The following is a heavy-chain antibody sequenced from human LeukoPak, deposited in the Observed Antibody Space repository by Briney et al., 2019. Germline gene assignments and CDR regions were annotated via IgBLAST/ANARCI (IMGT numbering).Heavy chain of an antibody. D-gene: IGHD5-18*01. CDR1: GYTLTELS. CDR3: ATEKVGRRGIQLWLYYGMDV. J-gene: IGHJ6*02. CDR2: FDPEDGET. V-gene: IGHV1-24*01. Sequence: ASLKVSCKVSGYTLTELSMHWVRQAPGKGLEWMGGFDPEDGETIYAQKFQGRVTMTEDTSTDTAYMELSSLRSEDTAVYYCATEKVGRRGIQLWLYYGMDVWGQGTTVTVSS.